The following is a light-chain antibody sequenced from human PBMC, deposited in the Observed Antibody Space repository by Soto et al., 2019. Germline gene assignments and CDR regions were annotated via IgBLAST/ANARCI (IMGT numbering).Light chain of an antibody. V-gene: IGKV3-11*01. Sequence: EIVLTQSPATLSLSPGERATLSCRASQHVGNYLAWYRQKPGQAPRLLIYDASNRATGIPARFSGSGSGTDFTLTISRLEPEDFAMYYCQQYAYSPLTFGGGTKVEIK. J-gene: IGKJ4*01. CDR2: DAS. CDR3: QQYAYSPLT. CDR1: QHVGNY.